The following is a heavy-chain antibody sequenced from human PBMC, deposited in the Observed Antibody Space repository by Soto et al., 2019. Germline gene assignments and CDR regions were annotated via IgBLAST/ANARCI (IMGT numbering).Heavy chain of an antibody. J-gene: IGHJ4*02. CDR1: GGSFSGYY. V-gene: IGHV4-34*01. D-gene: IGHD2-8*01. CDR3: ARAPHCTNGVFYGAEPFDY. Sequence: QVQLQQWGAGLLKPSETLSLTCAVYGGSFSGYYWCWIRQPPGKGLEWIGEINHSGSTNYNQTLKSRVTISVDTSKNQFSVKQSSVTAADTAVYYCARAPHCTNGVFYGAEPFDYWGQGTLVTVSS. CDR2: INHSGST.